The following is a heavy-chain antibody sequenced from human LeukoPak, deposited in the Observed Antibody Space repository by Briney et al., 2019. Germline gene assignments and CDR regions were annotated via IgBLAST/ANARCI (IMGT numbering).Heavy chain of an antibody. J-gene: IGHJ4*02. CDR1: GGFFSGYY. CDR2: INHSGST. V-gene: IGHV4-34*01. D-gene: IGHD6-19*01. Sequence: SETLSLTCAVYGGFFSGYYWSWIRQPPGKGLEWIGEINHSGSTNYNPSLKSRVTISVDTSKNQFSLKLSSVTAADTAVYYCARGKWLVQIYFDYWGQGTLVTVSS. CDR3: ARGKWLVQIYFDY.